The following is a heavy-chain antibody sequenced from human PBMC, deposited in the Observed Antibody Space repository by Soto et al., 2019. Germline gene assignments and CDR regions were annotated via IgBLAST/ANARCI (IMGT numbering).Heavy chain of an antibody. CDR1: CYTFTSYG. CDR3: ARTGGIDDWFDP. J-gene: IGHJ5*02. CDR2: ISAYNGNT. Sequence: ASVKVSCKASCYTFTSYGISWVRQAPGQGLEWMGWISAYNGNTNYARKLQGRVTISVDTSKNQFSLKLSSVTAADTAVYYCARTGGIDDWFDPWGQGTLVTVSS. V-gene: IGHV1-18*01. D-gene: IGHD1-26*01.